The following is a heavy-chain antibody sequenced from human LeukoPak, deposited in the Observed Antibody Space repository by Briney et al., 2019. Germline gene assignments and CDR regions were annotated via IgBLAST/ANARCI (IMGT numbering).Heavy chain of an antibody. J-gene: IGHJ6*03. CDR3: ARDGTAGQQSYYYYMDV. CDR1: GGSIRSDH. Sequence: SETLSLTCTVSGGSIRSDHWSWIRQPPGKGLEWIGYISYSGVTNYNPSLKSRVTISVDMSKNQFSLKLSSVTAADTALYYCARDGTAGQQSYYYYMDVWGKGTPVTVSS. V-gene: IGHV4-59*12. D-gene: IGHD6-13*01. CDR2: ISYSGVT.